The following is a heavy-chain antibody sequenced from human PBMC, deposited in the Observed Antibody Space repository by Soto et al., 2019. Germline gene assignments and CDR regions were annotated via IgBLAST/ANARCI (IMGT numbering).Heavy chain of an antibody. J-gene: IGHJ3*01. CDR1: GFTFSNFW. Sequence: EVQLVESGGGLVQPGGSLRLSCAASGFTFSNFWMHWVRQAPGKGLVWVSRLNSYGSVTRYADSVKGRFTISRDNAKNTLDLQMNSLRVEDTAVYYCVRDGDAFDFWGQGTMVTVSS. CDR3: VRDGDAFDF. V-gene: IGHV3-74*01. CDR2: LNSYGSVT.